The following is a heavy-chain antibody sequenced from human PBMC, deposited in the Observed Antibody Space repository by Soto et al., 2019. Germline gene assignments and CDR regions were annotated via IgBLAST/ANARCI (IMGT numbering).Heavy chain of an antibody. CDR2: IYWNDDI. V-gene: IGHV2-5*01. CDR1: GFSLSTGGVG. Sequence: SGPTLVNPTQTLTLTCTFSGFSLSTGGVGVGWIRQPPGKALEWLALIYWNDDIRYSPSLKSRLTITKDTSKTQVVLTMTNMDPVDTATYYCEHRGYGDYTRDNWFDPWGQGTLVTVSS. CDR3: EHRGYGDYTRDNWFDP. D-gene: IGHD4-17*01. J-gene: IGHJ5*02.